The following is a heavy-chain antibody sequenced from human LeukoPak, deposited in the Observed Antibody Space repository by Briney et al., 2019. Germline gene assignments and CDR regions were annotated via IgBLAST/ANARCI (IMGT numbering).Heavy chain of an antibody. V-gene: IGHV3-23*01. CDR3: AKPISGGLAVTADWFHP. CDR1: GFAFSVYA. CDR2: INANSGTT. J-gene: IGHJ5*01. Sequence: GGSLRLSCEASGFAFSVYAMSWLRQPPGKGLEWVSTINANSGTTSYAASVRGRFTISRDNSKNALCLQLTTLRADDTATYYCAKPISGGLAVTADWFHPWGQGTLVVVSS. D-gene: IGHD6-19*01.